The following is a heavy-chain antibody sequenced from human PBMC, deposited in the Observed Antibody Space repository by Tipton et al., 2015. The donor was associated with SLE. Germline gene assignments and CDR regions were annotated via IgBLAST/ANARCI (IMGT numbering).Heavy chain of an antibody. Sequence: LRLSCAVSGYSISSGYYWGWIRQPPGKGLEWIGSIYHSGSTYYNPSLNSRVTISVDTSKNKFSLKLSSVTAADTAVYYCARGIVVVVAATYYFDYWGQGTLVTVSS. J-gene: IGHJ4*02. V-gene: IGHV4-38-2*01. CDR2: IYHSGST. CDR3: ARGIVVVVAATYYFDY. CDR1: GYSISSGYY. D-gene: IGHD2-15*01.